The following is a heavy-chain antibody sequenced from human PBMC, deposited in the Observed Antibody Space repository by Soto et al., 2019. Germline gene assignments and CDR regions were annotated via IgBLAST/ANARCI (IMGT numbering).Heavy chain of an antibody. CDR3: AKDRSGSWTFDS. V-gene: IGHV3-30*18. CDR2: IAYDGSFK. D-gene: IGHD6-13*01. J-gene: IGHJ4*02. Sequence: QVQLVESGGGVVEPGRSLRLSCAASGFAFTTSNMHWVRQFPGKGLEWVAVIAYDGSFKTYADSVKGRFIVSRHNPKKMAYLEMNLCRYEDTAVYYCAKDRSGSWTFDSWGQGTLVTVST. CDR1: GFAFTTSN.